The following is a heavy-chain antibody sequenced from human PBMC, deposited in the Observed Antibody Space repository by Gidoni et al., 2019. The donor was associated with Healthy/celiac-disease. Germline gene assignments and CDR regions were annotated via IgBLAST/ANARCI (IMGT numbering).Heavy chain of an antibody. J-gene: IGHJ6*03. CDR2: SSSSSSYI. CDR1: GFTFISYS. V-gene: IGHV3-21*01. CDR3: ARDDGTDIVVRGYYMDV. D-gene: IGHD5-12*01. Sequence: EVQLVESGGGLVKPGGSLLLSCAASGFTFISYSMNWVRQAPGKGLEWVSASSSSSSYIYYADSVKGRFTISRDKDKNSLYLKMNSLRAEDTAVYYCARDDGTDIVVRGYYMDVWGKGTTVTVSS.